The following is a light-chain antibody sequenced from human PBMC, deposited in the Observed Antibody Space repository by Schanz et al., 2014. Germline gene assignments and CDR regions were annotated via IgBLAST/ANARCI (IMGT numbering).Light chain of an antibody. J-gene: IGKJ3*01. CDR1: QSVSSSY. CDR3: QQYNNWPFT. Sequence: EIVLTQSPGTLSLSPGERATLSCRASQSVSSSYLAWYQQKPGQAPRLLIYGASTRAIGIPARFSGSGSGTECTLTISSLQSEDFAVYYCQQYNNWPFTFGPGTKVDIK. CDR2: GAS. V-gene: IGKV3-15*01.